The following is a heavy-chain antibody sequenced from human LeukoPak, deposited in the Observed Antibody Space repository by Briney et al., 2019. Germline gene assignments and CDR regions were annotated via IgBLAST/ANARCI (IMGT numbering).Heavy chain of an antibody. CDR1: GYSISSGYY. CDR3: ARDSGGLGYCSGGSCYSNWFDP. CDR2: IYNSGST. D-gene: IGHD2-15*01. V-gene: IGHV4-38-2*02. Sequence: SETLSLTCTVSGYSISSGYYWGWIRQPPGKGLEWIGYIYNSGSTYYNPSLKSRVTISIDTSKNQFSLKLSPVTAADTAVYYCARDSGGLGYCSGGSCYSNWFDPWGQGTLVTVSS. J-gene: IGHJ5*02.